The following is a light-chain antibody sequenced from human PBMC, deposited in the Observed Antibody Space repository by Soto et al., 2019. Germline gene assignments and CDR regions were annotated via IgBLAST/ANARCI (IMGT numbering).Light chain of an antibody. CDR3: QQRSNWPRT. J-gene: IGKJ1*01. CDR2: DAS. V-gene: IGKV3-11*01. CDR1: QSVSSY. Sequence: EIVFTQSPATLSLSPGERATLSCRDSQSVSSYLAWYQQKPGQAPRLLIYDASNRATGIPARFSGSGSGTDFTLTISSLEPEDFAVYYCQQRSNWPRTFGQGTKVDIK.